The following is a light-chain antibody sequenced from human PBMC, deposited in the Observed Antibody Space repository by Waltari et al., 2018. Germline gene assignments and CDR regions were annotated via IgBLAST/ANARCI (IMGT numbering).Light chain of an antibody. V-gene: IGLV2-14*01. CDR2: VVS. J-gene: IGLJ3*02. CDR3: GSYTTTSAWV. CDR1: SSDIAAFNN. Sequence: QSSLTQPAPVSGSLGQSISIPCIGTSSDIAAFNNVSWYQQHPGKGPKPLIYVVSNRPSGVSDRFSGSKSGHTASLTISGLQAEDEAEYYCGSYTTTSAWVVGGGTVLTV.